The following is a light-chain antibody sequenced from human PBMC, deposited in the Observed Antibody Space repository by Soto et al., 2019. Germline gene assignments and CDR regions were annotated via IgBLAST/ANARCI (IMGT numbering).Light chain of an antibody. V-gene: IGKV3-15*01. CDR3: QQYNNWPPYT. J-gene: IGKJ2*01. CDR2: AAS. Sequence: EIVMTQSPATLSVSPGERATLSCRASQSVRSNLAWYQQKPGQPPRLLTYAASTRATGIPARFSGSGSGTEFTLTISSLQSEDFAVYHCQQYNNWPPYTFGQGTKLEIK. CDR1: QSVRSN.